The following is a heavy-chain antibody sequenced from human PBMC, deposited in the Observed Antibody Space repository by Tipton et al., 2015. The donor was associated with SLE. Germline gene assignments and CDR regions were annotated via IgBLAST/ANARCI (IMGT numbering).Heavy chain of an antibody. Sequence: GLVKPSETLSLTCGVSGTSLTGYAWGWSRQSPGKGLEWIGEINHGGSTNYNPSLKSRVAISLDTPKNQFSLTLTSVTAADTAVYYCARGVSGYFHYCYMDVWDRGTTVTISS. J-gene: IGHJ6*03. CDR1: GTSLTGYA. CDR3: ARGVSGYFHYCYMDV. CDR2: INHGGST. V-gene: IGHV4-34*01. D-gene: IGHD3-16*01.